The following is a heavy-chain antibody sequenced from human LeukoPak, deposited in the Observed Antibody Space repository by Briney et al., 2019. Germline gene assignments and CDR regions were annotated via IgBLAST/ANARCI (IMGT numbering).Heavy chain of an antibody. Sequence: TGGSLRLSCAASGFTFSSYGMHWVRQAPGKGLEWVAFIGYDGSNKYYADSVKGRFTISRDNSKNTLYLQMNSLSAEATAVYYCAKDPYRIAVAGTGPDYWGQGTLVTVSS. J-gene: IGHJ4*02. CDR1: GFTFSSYG. D-gene: IGHD6-19*01. CDR2: IGYDGSNK. V-gene: IGHV3-30*02. CDR3: AKDPYRIAVAGTGPDY.